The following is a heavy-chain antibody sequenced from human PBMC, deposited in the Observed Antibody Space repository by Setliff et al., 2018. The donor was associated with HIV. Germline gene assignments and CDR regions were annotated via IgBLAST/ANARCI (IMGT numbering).Heavy chain of an antibody. J-gene: IGHJ4*02. D-gene: IGHD2-21*02. CDR3: ARVNGGNSPYYFDS. CDR1: GGTFSSYG. V-gene: IGHV1-69*13. Sequence: GASVKVSCKASGGTFSSYGINWVRQAPGQGLEWMGGIIPVFDTANYAQKFQGRVTITADESTSTSSMELSSLGSEDTAVYYCARVNGGNSPYYFDSWGQGTLVTVSS. CDR2: IIPVFDTA.